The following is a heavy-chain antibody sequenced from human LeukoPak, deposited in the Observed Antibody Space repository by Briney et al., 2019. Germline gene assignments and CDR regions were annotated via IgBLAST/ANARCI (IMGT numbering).Heavy chain of an antibody. D-gene: IGHD3-10*01. Sequence: PSETLSLTCAVYGRSFSGYYWSWIRQPPGKGLEWIGEINHSGSTNYNPSLKSRVTISVDTSKNQFSLKLSSVTAADTAVYYCAREVVRGVIGLDYWGQGTLVTVSS. J-gene: IGHJ4*02. CDR2: INHSGST. V-gene: IGHV4-34*01. CDR3: AREVVRGVIGLDY. CDR1: GRSFSGYY.